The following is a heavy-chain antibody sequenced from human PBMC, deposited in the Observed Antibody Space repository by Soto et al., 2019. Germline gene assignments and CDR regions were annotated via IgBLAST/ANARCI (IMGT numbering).Heavy chain of an antibody. D-gene: IGHD5-18*01. CDR3: ARGLDTTMAARFDF. J-gene: IGHJ4*02. CDR1: GGSLSGYY. V-gene: IGHV4-34*01. Sequence: SETLSLTCAVYGGSLSGYYWTWVRQPPGRGLEWIGQIYPTGRTNYNPSLKGRVTISIDTSKNQFSLKLTSMTAADTAVYFCARGLDTTMAARFDFWGQGNLVTVSS. CDR2: IYPTGRT.